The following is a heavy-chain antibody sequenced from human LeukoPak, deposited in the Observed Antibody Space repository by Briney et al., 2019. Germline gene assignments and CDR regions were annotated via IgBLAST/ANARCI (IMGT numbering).Heavy chain of an antibody. D-gene: IGHD6-19*01. CDR3: AKDMFLRGSSGWYLDY. Sequence: GGSLRLSCAVSGFTFDGYAMHWGRQAPGQGLEWVSLISWDGGSTYYADSVKGRFTISRDNSKNSLYLQMNSLRAEDTALYYCAKDMFLRGSSGWYLDYWGQGTLVTVSS. CDR2: ISWDGGST. V-gene: IGHV3-43D*03. J-gene: IGHJ4*02. CDR1: GFTFDGYA.